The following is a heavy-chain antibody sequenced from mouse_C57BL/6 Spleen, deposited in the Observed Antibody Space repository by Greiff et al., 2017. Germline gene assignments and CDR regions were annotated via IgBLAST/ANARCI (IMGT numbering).Heavy chain of an antibody. J-gene: IGHJ4*01. CDR1: GYTFTDYY. CDR2: INPNNGGT. V-gene: IGHV1-26*01. Sequence: EVQLQQSGPELVKPGASVKISCKASGYTFTDYYMNWVKQSHGKSLEWIGDINPNNGGTSYNQKFKGKATLTVDKSSSTAYMELRSLTSEDSAVYYCARFDYDAMDYWCQGTSVTVSS. CDR3: ARFDYDAMDY.